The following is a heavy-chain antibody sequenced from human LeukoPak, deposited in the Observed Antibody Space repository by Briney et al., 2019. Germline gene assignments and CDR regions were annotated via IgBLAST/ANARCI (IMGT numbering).Heavy chain of an antibody. D-gene: IGHD4-23*01. V-gene: IGHV3-11*01. Sequence: GGSLRLSCVASGFTFSDHYMSWIRQAPGKGLEWIAYISTRAAITYYVDSVKGRFTISADNAKNSLHLQMNSLRPDDTALYYCARGGDYAGVAALLDLWGQGTPVTVSS. CDR2: ISTRAAIT. CDR1: GFTFSDHY. J-gene: IGHJ4*02. CDR3: ARGGDYAGVAALLDL.